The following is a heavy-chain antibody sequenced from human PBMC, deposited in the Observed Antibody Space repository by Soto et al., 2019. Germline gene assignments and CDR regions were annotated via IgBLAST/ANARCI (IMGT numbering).Heavy chain of an antibody. CDR3: ARPRYYGGNEYFDY. J-gene: IGHJ4*02. Sequence: EVQLVEAGGGLVQPGGSLRLSCAASGFTFSSYEMNWVRQAPGKGLEWVSYISSSGSTIYYADSVKGRFTIYRDNAKNSLYLQMNSLRAEDTAVYYCARPRYYGGNEYFDYWGQGTLVTVSS. CDR2: ISSSGSTI. D-gene: IGHD4-17*01. CDR1: GFTFSSYE. V-gene: IGHV3-48*03.